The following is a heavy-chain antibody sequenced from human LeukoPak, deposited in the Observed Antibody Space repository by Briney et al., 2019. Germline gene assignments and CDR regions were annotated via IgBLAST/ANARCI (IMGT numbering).Heavy chain of an antibody. V-gene: IGHV3-30*04. CDR3: AEGYNYGYGY. Sequence: PGGSLRLSCAASGFTFSTYAMHWVRQAPGKGLEWVAVISYDGSSKYYADSVEGRFTISRDNSKNTLYLQMNSLRAEDTAVYYCAEGYNYGYGYWGQGTLVTVSS. D-gene: IGHD5-18*01. CDR1: GFTFSTYA. J-gene: IGHJ4*02. CDR2: ISYDGSSK.